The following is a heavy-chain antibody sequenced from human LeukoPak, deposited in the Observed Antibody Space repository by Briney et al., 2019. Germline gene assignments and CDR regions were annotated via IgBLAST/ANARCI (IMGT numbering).Heavy chain of an antibody. D-gene: IGHD3-10*01. CDR1: GFSFSSHA. V-gene: IGHV3-64*02. CDR3: AKGLYYYYGSGSYTLDF. CDR2: ISGNGHGT. Sequence: GGSLRLSCAASGFSFSSHAMHWVRQAPGKGLEYVSAISGNGHGTWYGDSVKGRFSISRDNSEQMLYLQMGSLRAEDTAVYFCAKGLYYYYGSGSYTLDFWGQGTQVTVSS. J-gene: IGHJ4*02.